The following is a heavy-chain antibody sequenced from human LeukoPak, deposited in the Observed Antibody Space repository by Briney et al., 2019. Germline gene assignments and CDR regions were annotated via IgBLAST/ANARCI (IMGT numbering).Heavy chain of an antibody. V-gene: IGHV3-23*01. D-gene: IGHD3-10*01. Sequence: PGGSLRLSCAASGFTFSSYAMSWVRQAPGKGLEWVSAISGSGGSTYYADSVKGRFTISRDNSKNTLYLQMDSLRAEDTAVYYCAKDAPNYGSGSYPPYYYYYGMDVWGQGTTVTVSS. CDR2: ISGSGGST. CDR3: AKDAPNYGSGSYPPYYYYYGMDV. CDR1: GFTFSSYA. J-gene: IGHJ6*02.